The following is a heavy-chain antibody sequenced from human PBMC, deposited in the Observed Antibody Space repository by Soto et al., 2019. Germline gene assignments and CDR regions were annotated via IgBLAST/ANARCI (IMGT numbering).Heavy chain of an antibody. CDR1: GGSISSSSYY. D-gene: IGHD5-18*01. CDR2: IYYSGST. V-gene: IGHV4-39*01. CDR3: ARQVTAMDRYYYYGMAV. J-gene: IGHJ6*02. Sequence: SETLSLTCTVSGGSISSSSYYWGWIRQPPGKGLEWIGSIYYSGSTYYNPSLKSRVTISVDTSKNQFSLKLSSVTAADTAVYYCARQVTAMDRYYYYGMAVWGQGTTVTVSS.